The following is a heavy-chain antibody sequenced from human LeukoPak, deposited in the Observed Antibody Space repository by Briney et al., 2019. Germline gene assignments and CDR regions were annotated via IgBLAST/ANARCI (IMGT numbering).Heavy chain of an antibody. CDR1: GGSISIYY. D-gene: IGHD1-26*01. CDR3: ARGGSIVGAADFDY. Sequence: PSETLSLTCTVSGGSISIYYWSWIRQPPGKGLEWIGSIYHSGSTYYNPSLKSRVTISVDTSKNQFSLKLSSVTAADTAVYYCARGGSIVGAADFDYWGQGTLVTVSS. CDR2: IYHSGST. V-gene: IGHV4-38-2*02. J-gene: IGHJ4*02.